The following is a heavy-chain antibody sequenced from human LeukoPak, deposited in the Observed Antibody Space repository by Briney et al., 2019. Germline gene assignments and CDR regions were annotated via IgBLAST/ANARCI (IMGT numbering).Heavy chain of an antibody. J-gene: IGHJ3*02. Sequence: SQTLSLTRAISGDSVSSNSAAWNWIRQSPPRGLEWLGRTYYRSKWYNDYAVSVKSRITINPDTSKNQFSLQLNSVTPEDTAVYYCAREWYYYDSSGYPDAFDIWGQGTMVTVSS. CDR3: AREWYYYDSSGYPDAFDI. V-gene: IGHV6-1*01. D-gene: IGHD3-22*01. CDR1: GDSVSSNSAA. CDR2: TYYRSKWYN.